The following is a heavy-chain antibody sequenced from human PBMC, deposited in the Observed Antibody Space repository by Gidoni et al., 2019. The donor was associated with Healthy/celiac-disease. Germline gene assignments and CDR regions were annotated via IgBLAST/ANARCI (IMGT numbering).Heavy chain of an antibody. V-gene: IGHV3-21*01. CDR2: ISSSSSYI. Sequence: EVQLVESGGGLVKPGGSLRLSCAASGFTFSSYSMNWVRQAPGKGLEWVSSISSSSSYIYYADSVKGRFTISRDNAKNSLYLQMNSLRAEDTAVYYCARDHVGATNGFDYWGQGTLVTVSS. CDR3: ARDHVGATNGFDY. D-gene: IGHD1-26*01. J-gene: IGHJ4*02. CDR1: GFTFSSYS.